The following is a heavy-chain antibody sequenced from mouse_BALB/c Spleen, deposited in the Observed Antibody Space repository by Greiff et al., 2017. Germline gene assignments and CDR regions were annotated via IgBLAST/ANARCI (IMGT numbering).Heavy chain of an antibody. CDR1: GFTFSSFG. V-gene: IGHV5-17*02. CDR2: ISSGSSTI. D-gene: IGHD2-1*01. Sequence: EVMLVESGGGLVQPGGSRKLSCAASGFTFSSFGMHWVRQAPEKGLEWVAYISSGSSTIYYADTVKGRFTISRDNPKNTLFLQMTSLRSEDTAMYYCARSYYGNMDYGGQGTSVTVSS. CDR3: ARSYYGNMDY. J-gene: IGHJ4*01.